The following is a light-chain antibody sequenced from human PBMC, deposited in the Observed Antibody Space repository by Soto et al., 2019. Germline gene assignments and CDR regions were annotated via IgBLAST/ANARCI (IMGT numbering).Light chain of an antibody. CDR1: QSVSSW. CDR2: DAS. V-gene: IGKV1-5*01. CDR3: QQYNSYSGT. Sequence: DIQMTQSPSTLSASVGDRVTITCRASQSVSSWLAWYQQKPGKAPKLLIYDASTLESGVPLRFSGSGSETEFTLNISSLQPDDFATYYCQQYNSYSGTFGQGTKVEIK. J-gene: IGKJ1*01.